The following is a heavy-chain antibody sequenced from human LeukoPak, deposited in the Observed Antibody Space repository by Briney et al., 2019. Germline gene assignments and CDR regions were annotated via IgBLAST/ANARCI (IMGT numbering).Heavy chain of an antibody. J-gene: IGHJ4*02. Sequence: PGGSLRLSCAASGFTFSSSAMSWVRQAPGKGLEWVAVIWYDGSNKYYADSVKGRFTISRDNSKNTLYLQMNSLRAEDTAVYYCARSLRPDYYDSSGYYFSLGYWGQGTLVTVSS. CDR3: ARSLRPDYYDSSGYYFSLGY. V-gene: IGHV3-33*08. D-gene: IGHD3-22*01. CDR1: GFTFSSSA. CDR2: IWYDGSNK.